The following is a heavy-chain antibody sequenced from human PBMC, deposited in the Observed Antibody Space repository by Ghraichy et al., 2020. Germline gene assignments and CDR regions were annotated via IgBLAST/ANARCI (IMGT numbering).Heavy chain of an antibody. V-gene: IGHV4-31*03. D-gene: IGHD1-1*01. CDR2: IFYRGTT. J-gene: IGHJ4*02. Sequence: SETLSLTCTVSGGSISNGGYYWSWFRQHPGEGLEWIGYIFYRGTTYYNSSLKSRVTLSIDTSKNQFSLRLSSVTAADTAIYYCARRYGGQYFDYWDQGALVAGSS. CDR1: GGSISNGGYY. CDR3: ARRYGGQYFDY.